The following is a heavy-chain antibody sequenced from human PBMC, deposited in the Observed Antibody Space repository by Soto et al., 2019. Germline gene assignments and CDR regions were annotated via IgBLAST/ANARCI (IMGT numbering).Heavy chain of an antibody. J-gene: IGHJ1*01. CDR2: ISYDGSNK. V-gene: IGHV3-30-3*01. D-gene: IGHD3-22*01. CDR3: ASSLKDRRYYYDSSGYR. CDR1: GFTFSSYA. Sequence: GGSLRLSCAASGFTFSSYAMHWVRQAPGKGLEWVAVISYDGSNKYYADSVKGRFTISRDNSKNTLYLQMNSLRAEDTAVYYCASSLKDRRYYYDSSGYRWGQGTLVTVSS.